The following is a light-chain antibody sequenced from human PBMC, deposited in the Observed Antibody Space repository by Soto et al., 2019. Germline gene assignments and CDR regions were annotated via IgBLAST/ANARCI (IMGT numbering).Light chain of an antibody. CDR3: KQYNKWPRT. CDR1: QSVNIH. J-gene: IGKJ1*01. Sequence: EIVMTQSPATLSVSPGERATLSCRASQSVNIHLAWYQQKPGQAPRLLIYGAYARATGIQAKFSGSGSGTEFTLTISSLQSEDFAVYYCKQYNKWPRTFGQGTKVDIK. CDR2: GAY. V-gene: IGKV3D-15*01.